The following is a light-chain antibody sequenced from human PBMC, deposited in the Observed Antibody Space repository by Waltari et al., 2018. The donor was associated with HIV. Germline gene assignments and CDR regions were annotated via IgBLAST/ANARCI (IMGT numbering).Light chain of an antibody. CDR2: GAS. Sequence: ELVMTQSPATLSVSPGERTTLPCRDSQSVSSNLTWYQQKPGQAPRLLIYGASTRATDIPARFSGSGSGTEFTLTISSLQSEDFAVYYCQQYNNWPRTFGQGTKVEIK. J-gene: IGKJ1*01. CDR3: QQYNNWPRT. CDR1: QSVSSN. V-gene: IGKV3-15*01.